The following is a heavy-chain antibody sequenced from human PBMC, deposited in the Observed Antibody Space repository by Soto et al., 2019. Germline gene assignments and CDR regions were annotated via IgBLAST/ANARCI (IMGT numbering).Heavy chain of an antibody. CDR3: ARELFGRSVWFDP. CDR2: IYYSGST. CDR1: GGSISTYY. J-gene: IGHJ5*02. Sequence: PSETLSLTCNVSGGSISTYYWSWIRQPPGKGLEWIGYIYYSGSTNYNPSLKSRVTISVDTSKNQFSLKLSSVTAADTAVYYCARELFGRSVWFDPWGQGTLVTVSS. D-gene: IGHD3-10*01. V-gene: IGHV4-59*01.